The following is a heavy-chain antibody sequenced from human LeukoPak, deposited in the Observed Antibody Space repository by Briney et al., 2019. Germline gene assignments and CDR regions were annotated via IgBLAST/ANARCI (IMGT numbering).Heavy chain of an antibody. D-gene: IGHD6-13*01. V-gene: IGHV3-30*04. CDR1: GFSFSSYA. CDR3: ARGVGSSRPRVDY. Sequence: GRSLRLSCAASGFSFSSYAMHWFRQAPGKGLEWMALISYDASTIYYADSVRGRFTISRDNSKDTLYLQMNSLRAEDTAVYYCARGVGSSRPRVDYWGQGTLVTVSS. J-gene: IGHJ4*02. CDR2: ISYDASTI.